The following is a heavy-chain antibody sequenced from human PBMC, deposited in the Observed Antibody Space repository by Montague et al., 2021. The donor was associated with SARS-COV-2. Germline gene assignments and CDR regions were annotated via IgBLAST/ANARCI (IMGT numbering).Heavy chain of an antibody. J-gene: IGHJ4*02. Sequence: SLRLSCAASGFTFSSYSMNWVRQASGKGLEWVSSISSSSSYMYYADSVKGRFTITRDNAKNSLYLQMNSLRAEDTAVYYCARSTHYYDRSGYFDYWGQGTLVTVSS. CDR1: GFTFSSYS. CDR2: ISSSSSYM. CDR3: ARSTHYYDRSGYFDY. D-gene: IGHD3-22*01. V-gene: IGHV3-21*01.